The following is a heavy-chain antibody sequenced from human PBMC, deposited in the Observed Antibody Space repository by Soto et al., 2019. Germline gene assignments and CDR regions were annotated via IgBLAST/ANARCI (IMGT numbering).Heavy chain of an antibody. CDR2: INTQAGGT. V-gene: IGHV1-2*02. CDR1: GYTFTGYY. CDR3: ARDHGKSWPRKFDY. D-gene: IGHD6-13*01. J-gene: IGHJ4*02. Sequence: ASVKVSCKASGYTFTGYYMHWVRQAPGQGLEWMGWINTQAGGTSYAQRFQGRVTMTRDTSMNTAYMELSRLTSDDTAVYYCARDHGKSWPRKFDYWGQGTLVTVSS.